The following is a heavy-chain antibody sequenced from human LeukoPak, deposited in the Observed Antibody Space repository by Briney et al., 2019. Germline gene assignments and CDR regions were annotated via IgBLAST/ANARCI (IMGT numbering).Heavy chain of an antibody. J-gene: IGHJ5*02. Sequence: GGSLRLSCEASGFTFSSFAMTWVRQAPGKGLEWVSSITGSHGRTYNTDSVKGRFTISRDNSQNTLYLQMNSLRAEDTAVYYCTKDPNGDYVGAFDPWGRGTLVTVSS. CDR3: TKDPNGDYVGAFDP. CDR1: GFTFSSFA. CDR2: ITGSHGRT. D-gene: IGHD4-17*01. V-gene: IGHV3-23*01.